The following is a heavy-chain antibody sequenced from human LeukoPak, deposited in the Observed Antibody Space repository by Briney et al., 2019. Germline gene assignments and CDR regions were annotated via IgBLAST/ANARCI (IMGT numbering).Heavy chain of an antibody. CDR3: AELGITMIGGV. CDR2: LSSRSRYI. V-gene: IGHV3-21*01. CDR1: GFTFSNYA. D-gene: IGHD3-10*02. Sequence: GGSLRLSCAASGFTFSNYAMTWVRQAPGKGLEWVSSLSSRSRYIYYADSLKGRFTISRDNAKNSLYLQMNSLRAEDTAVYYCAELGITMIGGVWGKGTTVTISS. J-gene: IGHJ6*04.